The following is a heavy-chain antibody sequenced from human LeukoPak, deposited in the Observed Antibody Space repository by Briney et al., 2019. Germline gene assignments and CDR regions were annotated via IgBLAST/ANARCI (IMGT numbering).Heavy chain of an antibody. D-gene: IGHD2-21*01. CDR1: GFTFSSYS. CDR2: ISSSSSYI. J-gene: IGHJ4*02. CDR3: ARGSDAVCGGYFDY. V-gene: IGHV3-21*01. Sequence: GGSLRLSCAASGFTFSSYSMNWVRQAPGKGLEWVSSISSSSSYIYYADSVKGRFTISRDNAKNSLYLQMNSLRAEDTAVYYCARGSDAVCGGYFDYWGQGTLVAVSS.